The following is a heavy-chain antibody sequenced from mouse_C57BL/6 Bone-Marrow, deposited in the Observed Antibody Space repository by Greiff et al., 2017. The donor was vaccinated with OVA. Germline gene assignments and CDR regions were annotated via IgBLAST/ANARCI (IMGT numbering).Heavy chain of an antibody. J-gene: IGHJ4*01. CDR3: AKADLGMAYYGNNHYYAMDD. CDR2: IWTGGST. V-gene: IGHV2-5*01. CDR1: GFSLTSYG. D-gene: IGHD1-1*01. Sequence: QVQLQQSGPGLVQPSQSLSISCTVSGFSLTSYGVHWVRQSPGKGLEWMGVIWTGGSTDYNAAFMSRLAIITDNSKSQVYYNMNSLHADDTAIYYYAKADLGMAYYGNNHYYAMDDWGQGTTVTVSS.